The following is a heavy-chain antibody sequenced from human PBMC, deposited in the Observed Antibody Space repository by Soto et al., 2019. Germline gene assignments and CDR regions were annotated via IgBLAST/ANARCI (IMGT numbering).Heavy chain of an antibody. Sequence: SETLSLTCAVYGGSFSGYYWGWIRQPPGKGLEWIGSINYSGSTYYNPSLKSRVTISVDTSKNQFSLKLSSVTAADTAVYYCARAGTFYDYVWADYWGQGTLVTVSS. D-gene: IGHD3-16*01. CDR1: GGSFSGYY. J-gene: IGHJ4*02. CDR2: INYSGST. V-gene: IGHV4-34*01. CDR3: ARAGTFYDYVWADY.